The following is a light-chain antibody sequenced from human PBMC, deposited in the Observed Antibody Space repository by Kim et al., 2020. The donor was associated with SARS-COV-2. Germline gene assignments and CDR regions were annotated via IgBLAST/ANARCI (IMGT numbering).Light chain of an antibody. V-gene: IGKV1-27*01. CDR2: GAS. CDR3: QKYGSVPRT. J-gene: IGKJ1*01. Sequence: DIQMTQSPSSLSASVGDRVTITCRASQDISNYLVWYQQKPGKVPQLLIYGASTLQSGVPSRFSGSGSGTDFTLTISGLQPEDVATYYCQKYGSVPRTFGQGTKVDIK. CDR1: QDISNY.